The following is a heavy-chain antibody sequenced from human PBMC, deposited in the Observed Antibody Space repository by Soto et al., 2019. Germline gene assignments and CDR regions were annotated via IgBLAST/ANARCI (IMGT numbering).Heavy chain of an antibody. V-gene: IGHV3-23*01. CDR3: AKAEHLDIVVVPSDFDY. CDR2: ISGSGGST. CDR1: GFTFSSYA. D-gene: IGHD2-2*03. J-gene: IGHJ4*02. Sequence: EVQLLESGGGLVQPGGSLRLSCAASGFTFSSYAMSWVRQAPGKGLEWVSAISGSGGSTYYADSVKGRFTISRDNSKNTLYLQMNSLRAEDTAVYYCAKAEHLDIVVVPSDFDYWGQGTLVTVSS.